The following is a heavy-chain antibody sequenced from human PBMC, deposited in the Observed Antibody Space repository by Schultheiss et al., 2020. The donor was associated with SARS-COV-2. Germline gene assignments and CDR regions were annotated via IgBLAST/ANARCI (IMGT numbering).Heavy chain of an antibody. CDR3: ARRPLSVFAY. V-gene: IGHV2-5*08. Sequence: TLSLTCTVSGGSISSYYWSWIRQPPGKGLDWLAFIYWDDDERYSPFLKNRLTITKDTSKNQVVLTMTNMDPVDTATYYCARRPLSVFAYWSQGALVTVSS. D-gene: IGHD2/OR15-2a*01. CDR1: GGSISSYYW. J-gene: IGHJ4*02. CDR2: IYWDDDE.